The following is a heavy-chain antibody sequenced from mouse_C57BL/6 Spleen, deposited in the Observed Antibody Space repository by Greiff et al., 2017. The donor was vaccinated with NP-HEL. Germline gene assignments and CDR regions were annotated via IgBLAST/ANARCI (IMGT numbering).Heavy chain of an antibody. CDR2: IYPRSGNT. CDR1: GYTFTSYG. J-gene: IGHJ3*01. D-gene: IGHD1-1*01. CDR3: ARSGDGSSSKAY. V-gene: IGHV1-81*01. Sequence: VKLQESGAELARPGASVKLSCKASGYTFTSYGISWVKQRTGQGLEWIGEIYPRSGNTYYNEKFKGKATLTADKSSSTAYMELRSLTSEDSAVYFCARSGDGSSSKAYWGQGTLVTVSA.